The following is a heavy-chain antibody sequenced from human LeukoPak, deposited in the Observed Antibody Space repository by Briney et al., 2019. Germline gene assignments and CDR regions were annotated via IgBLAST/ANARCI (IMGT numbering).Heavy chain of an antibody. CDR3: ARSLKRWLSLYYFDY. J-gene: IGHJ4*02. D-gene: IGHD5-24*01. CDR1: GYTFTGYY. V-gene: IGHV1-2*02. Sequence: ASVKVSCKASGYTFTGYYMHWVRQAPGQGLEWMGWINPNSGGTNYAQKFQGRVTMTRDTSISTAYMELSRLRSDDTAVYYCARSLKRWLSLYYFDYWGRGTLVTVSS. CDR2: INPNSGGT.